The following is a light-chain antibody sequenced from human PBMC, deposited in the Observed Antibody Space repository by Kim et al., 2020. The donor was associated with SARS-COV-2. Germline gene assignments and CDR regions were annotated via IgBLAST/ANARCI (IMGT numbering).Light chain of an antibody. CDR3: VLYMSSGISV. Sequence: QTVVTREPSFSVSPGGTVTLTCGLSSGSVSTSYYPSWYQQTPGQAPRTIIYSTNTRSSGVPDRFSGSILGNKAAITITGAQADDESDYYCVLYMSSGISVFGGGTQLTVL. CDR2: STN. V-gene: IGLV8-61*01. CDR1: SGSVSTSYY. J-gene: IGLJ2*01.